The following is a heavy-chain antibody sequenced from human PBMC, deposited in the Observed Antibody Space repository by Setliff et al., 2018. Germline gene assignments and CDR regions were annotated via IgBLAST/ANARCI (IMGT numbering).Heavy chain of an antibody. V-gene: IGHV1-3*01. D-gene: IGHD4-17*01. Sequence: EASVKVSCKTSGYPFGSYAMHWLRQAPGQRPEWMGWINGGSGKTRYSQKFQGRVTITTDRSASTGYMEMVSLSNEDTAIYYCARDSADDYGDYADWFDPWGQGTLVTVSS. CDR3: ARDSADDYGDYADWFDP. CDR1: GYPFGSYA. CDR2: INGGSGKT. J-gene: IGHJ5*02.